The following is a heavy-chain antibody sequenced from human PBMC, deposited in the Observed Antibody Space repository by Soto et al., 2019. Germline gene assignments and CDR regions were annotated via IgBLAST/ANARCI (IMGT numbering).Heavy chain of an antibody. CDR2: INPSGGST. CDR3: ARPAATQHYYCNYGMDV. Sequence: ASVKVSCKASGYTLTSYYMHWVRQAPGQGLEWMGIINPSGGSTTYAQNFQGRVSMTRDTSTSTVYMHLISLRSEDTAVYYCARPAATQHYYCNYGMDVWGQGTTVTVSS. V-gene: IGHV1-46*01. CDR1: GYTLTSYY. J-gene: IGHJ6*02. D-gene: IGHD2-2*01.